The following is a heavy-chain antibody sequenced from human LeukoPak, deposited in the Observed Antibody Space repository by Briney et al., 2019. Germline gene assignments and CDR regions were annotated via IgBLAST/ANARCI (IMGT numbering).Heavy chain of an antibody. V-gene: IGHV5-51*01. Sequence: GESLKISCKGSGYSFTSYWIGWVRQRPGIGREWKGIIYPSDSDTRYSPSFQGQDTISADKSFSPAFLQWSSLEASDTAMYYCARPLYGAITPFEYWGQGTLVTVSS. CDR1: GYSFTSYW. CDR2: IYPSDSDT. D-gene: IGHD4-17*01. J-gene: IGHJ4*02. CDR3: ARPLYGAITPFEY.